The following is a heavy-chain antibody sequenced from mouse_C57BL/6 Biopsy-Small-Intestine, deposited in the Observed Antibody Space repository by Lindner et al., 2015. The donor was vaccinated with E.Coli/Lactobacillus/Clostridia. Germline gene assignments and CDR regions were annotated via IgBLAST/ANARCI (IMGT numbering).Heavy chain of an antibody. CDR3: ARSRFSNYVFAY. Sequence: VQLQESGAEVVKPGASVKLSCTASGFNIEDYYMHWVKQRTEQGLEWVGRIDPENGETRYAPKFQGKATIAPDTSSNTACLQLTSLTSEDTAVYYCARSRFSNYVFAYWGQGTLVTVSA. CDR2: IDPENGET. D-gene: IGHD2-5*01. V-gene: IGHV14-2*01. J-gene: IGHJ3*01. CDR1: GFNIEDYY.